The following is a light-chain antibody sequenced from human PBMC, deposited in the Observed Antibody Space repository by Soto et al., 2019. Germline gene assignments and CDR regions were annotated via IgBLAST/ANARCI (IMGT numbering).Light chain of an antibody. CDR1: SNDVGGFNY. CDR2: DVT. Sequence: QSVLTQAASGSVSPGQSISISCTGTSNDVGGFNYVSWYQQLPGKAPKLVIYDVTHRTSGVSDRFSGSRSGNTASLTISGLQAEDEADYYCTSFTSGSTPYVLGTGTKVTVL. J-gene: IGLJ1*01. CDR3: TSFTSGSTPYV. V-gene: IGLV2-14*03.